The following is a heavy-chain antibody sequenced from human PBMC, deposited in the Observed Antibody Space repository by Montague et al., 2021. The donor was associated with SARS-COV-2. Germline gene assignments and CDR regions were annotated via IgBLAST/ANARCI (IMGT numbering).Heavy chain of an antibody. D-gene: IGHD6-19*01. V-gene: IGHV3-7*01. CDR1: GFTFSRYW. Sequence: SLRLSCAASGFTFSRYWMSWVRQAPGKGLEWVANIEEDGSEKYYMDSVKGRFTISRDNAKNSLSLQMNSLRAEDTAVYYCSRERQDSSGWSTYWYFDLWGRGTLVTVSS. CDR2: IEEDGSEK. J-gene: IGHJ2*01. CDR3: SRERQDSSGWSTYWYFDL.